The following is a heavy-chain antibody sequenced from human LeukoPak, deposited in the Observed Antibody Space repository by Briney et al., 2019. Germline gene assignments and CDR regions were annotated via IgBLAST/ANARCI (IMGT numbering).Heavy chain of an antibody. CDR1: GYTFTSYY. J-gene: IGHJ4*02. V-gene: IGHV1-46*01. CDR3: ARKSSGWKQFDY. Sequence: ASVKVSCKASGYTFTSYYMHWVRQAPGHGLEWMGIINPSGGSTSYAQKFQGRVTMTRDTSASTVYMELSSLRSEDTAVYYCARKSSGWKQFDYWGQGTLVTVSS. CDR2: INPSGGST. D-gene: IGHD6-19*01.